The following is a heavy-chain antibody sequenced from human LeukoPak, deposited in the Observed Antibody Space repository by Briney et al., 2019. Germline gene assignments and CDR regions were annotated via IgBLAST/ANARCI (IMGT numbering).Heavy chain of an antibody. Sequence: AGGSLRLSCAASGFTFSSYAMSWVRQAPGKGLEWVSAISGSGGSTYYADSVKGRFTISRDNSKNTLYLQMNSLRAEDTAVYYCAKDTYYYGSGSFTPNDYWGQGTLVTVSS. D-gene: IGHD3-10*01. V-gene: IGHV3-23*01. CDR3: AKDTYYYGSGSFTPNDY. J-gene: IGHJ4*02. CDR2: ISGSGGST. CDR1: GFTFSSYA.